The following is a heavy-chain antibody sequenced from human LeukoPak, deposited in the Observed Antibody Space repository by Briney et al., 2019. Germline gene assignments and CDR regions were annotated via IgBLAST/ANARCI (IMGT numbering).Heavy chain of an antibody. D-gene: IGHD3-10*01. Sequence: GGSLRLSRAASGFTFSSYEMNWVRQAPGKRPQWVSTVRGSGGDTYYADSVKGRFTISRDTSKNTLYLQMNSLRAEDTAVYFCATGTMVRGSNVDYWGQGTLVTVSS. CDR3: ATGTMVRGSNVDY. CDR2: VRGSGGDT. CDR1: GFTFSSYE. J-gene: IGHJ4*02. V-gene: IGHV3-23*01.